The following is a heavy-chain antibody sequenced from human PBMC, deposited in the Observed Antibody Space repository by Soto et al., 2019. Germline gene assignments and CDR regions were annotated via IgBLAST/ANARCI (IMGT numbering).Heavy chain of an antibody. CDR1: GFTFSSYA. CDR2: ISYDGSNK. CDR3: ARDSSEYYDFWSGYSIKGMDV. D-gene: IGHD3-3*01. Sequence: GGSLRLSCAASGFTFSSYAMHWVRQVPGKGLEWVAVISYDGSNKYYADSVKGRFTISRDNSKNTLYLQMNSLRAEDTAVYYCARDSSEYYDFWSGYSIKGMDVWGQGTTVTVSS. V-gene: IGHV3-30-3*01. J-gene: IGHJ6*02.